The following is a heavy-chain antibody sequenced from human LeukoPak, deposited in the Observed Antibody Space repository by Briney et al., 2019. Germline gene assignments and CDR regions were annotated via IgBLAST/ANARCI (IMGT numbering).Heavy chain of an antibody. CDR1: GGSISSYY. CDR2: IYYSGST. D-gene: IGHD3-16*01. J-gene: IGHJ4*02. V-gene: IGHV4-59*01. Sequence: PSETLSLTCTVSGGSISSYYWSWIRQPPGKGLEWIGYIYYSGSTNYNPSLKSRVTISVDTSKNQFSLKLSSVTAADTAVYFCAREWGYFDYWGQGTPVTVSS. CDR3: AREWGYFDY.